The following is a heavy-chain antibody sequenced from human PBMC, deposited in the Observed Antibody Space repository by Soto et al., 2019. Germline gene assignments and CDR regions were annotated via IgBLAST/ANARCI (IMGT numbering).Heavy chain of an antibody. CDR3: ARRWDGSYNFDY. CDR1: GYTFTSYD. Sequence: WASVKVSCKASGYTFTSYDINWVRQATGQGLEWMGWMNPNSGNTGYAQKFQGRVTMTRNTSISTAYMELSSLKASDTAMYYCARRWDGSYNFDYWGQGTLVTVSS. V-gene: IGHV1-8*01. J-gene: IGHJ4*02. CDR2: MNPNSGNT. D-gene: IGHD1-26*01.